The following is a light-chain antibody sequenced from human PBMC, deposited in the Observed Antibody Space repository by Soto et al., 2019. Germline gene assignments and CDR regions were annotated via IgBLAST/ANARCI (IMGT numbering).Light chain of an antibody. Sequence: DIQMTQSPSSLSASVGDRVTITCRASESISRHLNWYQQKPGKAPKLLISAASSLQNGVPSRFSGSGSGTDFTLTISNLQPEDFATYYCQQSYSTLSITFGQGTRLEIK. CDR1: ESISRH. J-gene: IGKJ5*01. V-gene: IGKV1-39*01. CDR3: QQSYSTLSIT. CDR2: AAS.